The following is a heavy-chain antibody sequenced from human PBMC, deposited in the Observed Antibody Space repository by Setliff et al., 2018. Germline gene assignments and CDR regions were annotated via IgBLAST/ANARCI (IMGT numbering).Heavy chain of an antibody. Sequence: TLSLTCTVSGGSISRSGYYWGWIRQPPGKGLEWIGSIYHSGSTYYNPSLKSRVTISVDTSKNQFSLKLSSVTAADTAVYYCARGRVEMATITPFDYWGQGTLVTVSS. CDR2: IYHSGST. CDR1: GGSISRSGYY. J-gene: IGHJ4*02. V-gene: IGHV4-39*07. D-gene: IGHD5-12*01. CDR3: ARGRVEMATITPFDY.